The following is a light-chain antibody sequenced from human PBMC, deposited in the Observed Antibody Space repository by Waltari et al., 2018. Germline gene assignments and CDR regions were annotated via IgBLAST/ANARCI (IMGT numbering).Light chain of an antibody. V-gene: IGLV2-11*01. CDR2: DIT. Sequence: QSALTQPRSVSGSPGQSVTISCTGTSSNVGGYNYVSWYQQHPGKAPKPMISDITQRPSGVPDRFSGSKSGNTASLTISGLQADAEADYYCCSYAGSFTLLFGGGTRVTVL. CDR1: SSNVGGYNY. J-gene: IGLJ2*01. CDR3: CSYAGSFTLL.